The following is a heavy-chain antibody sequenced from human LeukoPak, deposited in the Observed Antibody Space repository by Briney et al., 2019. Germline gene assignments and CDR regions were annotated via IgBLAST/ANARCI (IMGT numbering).Heavy chain of an antibody. CDR3: ARDRDYHETSLPDY. CDR2: ISYEGSNQ. CDR1: GFTFRSYA. J-gene: IGHJ4*02. Sequence: QTGGSLRLSCAASGFTFRSYAMHWVRQAPGKGLEWVAVISYEGSNQYYADSVKGRFTISRDNPKNTLYLQMNSLRAEDTAVYYCARDRDYHETSLPDYWGLGTLVTVSS. V-gene: IGHV3-30-3*01. D-gene: IGHD1-7*01.